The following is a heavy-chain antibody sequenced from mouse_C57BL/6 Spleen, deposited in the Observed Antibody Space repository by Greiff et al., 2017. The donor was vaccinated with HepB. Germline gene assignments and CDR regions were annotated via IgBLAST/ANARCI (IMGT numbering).Heavy chain of an antibody. D-gene: IGHD2-3*01. CDR2: SRNKANDYTT. J-gene: IGHJ1*03. CDR1: GFTFSDFY. V-gene: IGHV7-1*01. Sequence: EVMLVESGGGLVQSGRSLRLSCATSGFTFSDFYMEWVRQAPGKGLEWIAASRNKANDYTTEYSASVKGRFIVSRDTSQSILYLQMNALRAEDTAIYYCAREALYDGYYGWYFDVWGTGTTVTVSS. CDR3: AREALYDGYYGWYFDV.